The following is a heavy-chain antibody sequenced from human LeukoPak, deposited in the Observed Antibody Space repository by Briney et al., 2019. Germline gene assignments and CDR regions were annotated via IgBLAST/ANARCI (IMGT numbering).Heavy chain of an antibody. J-gene: IGHJ6*03. Sequence: SETLSLTCTVSGGSISGYYWSWIRQPAGKGLEWIGRIFSSGTTNYNSSLKRRVTMSVDTSKNQFSLKLTSVTAADTAVYYCARAAIGSNYRYYYYMDVWGKGTTVTVSS. D-gene: IGHD1-26*01. V-gene: IGHV4-4*07. CDR1: GGSISGYY. CDR2: IFSSGTT. CDR3: ARAAIGSNYRYYYYMDV.